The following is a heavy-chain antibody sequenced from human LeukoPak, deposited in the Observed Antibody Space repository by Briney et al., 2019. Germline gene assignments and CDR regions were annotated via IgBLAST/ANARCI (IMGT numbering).Heavy chain of an antibody. CDR3: TRENGAFSPFGY. J-gene: IGHJ4*02. CDR2: VSLTGLT. Sequence: SETLSLTCGVSGGSITRTNWWSWVRQPPGQGLEWIGEVSLTGLTNYNPSLSSRVIMALDTSKNHLSLNLTSVTAADTAVYYCTRENGAFSPFGYWGQGALVTVPS. CDR1: GGSITRTNW. D-gene: IGHD2-8*01. V-gene: IGHV4-4*02.